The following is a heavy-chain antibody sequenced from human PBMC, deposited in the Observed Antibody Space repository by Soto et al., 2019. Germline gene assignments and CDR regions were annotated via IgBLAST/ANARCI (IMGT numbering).Heavy chain of an antibody. CDR1: GDSVSSNSAA. J-gene: IGHJ6*02. CDR3: ARGGHDYGGKPTPGYYYYGMDV. CDR2: TYYRSKWYN. Sequence: QTLSLPSAISGDSVSSNSAACNLIRQSPSRGLEWLGRTYYRSKWYNDYAVSVKSRITINPDTSKNQFSLQLNSVTPEDTAVYYCARGGHDYGGKPTPGYYYYGMDVWGQGTTVTVSS. V-gene: IGHV6-1*01. D-gene: IGHD4-17*01.